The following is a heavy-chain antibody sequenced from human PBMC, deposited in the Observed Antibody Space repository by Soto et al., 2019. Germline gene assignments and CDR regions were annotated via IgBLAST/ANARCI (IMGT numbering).Heavy chain of an antibody. Sequence: QLQLQESGPGLVKPSETLSLTCTVSGGSISSSSYYWGWIRQPPGKGLEWIGSIYYSGSTYYNPSLKSRITISVDTSKNQFSLKLSSVTSADTAVYYRARPQGGDGYNFAYWGQGTLVTVSS. CDR2: IYYSGST. J-gene: IGHJ4*02. CDR1: GGSISSSSYY. CDR3: ARPQGGDGYNFAY. V-gene: IGHV4-39*01. D-gene: IGHD5-12*01.